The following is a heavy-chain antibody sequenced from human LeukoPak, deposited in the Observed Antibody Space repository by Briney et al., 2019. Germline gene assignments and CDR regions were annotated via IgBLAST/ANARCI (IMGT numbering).Heavy chain of an antibody. CDR3: AKDPPSYYDFWRGYYYYGMDV. J-gene: IGHJ6*02. Sequence: AAGSLRLSCAASGFTFSSYAMSWVRQAPGKGLEWVSAISGSGGSTYYADSVKGRFTISRDNSKNTLYLQMNSLRAEDTAVYYCAKDPPSYYDFWRGYYYYGMDVWGQGTTVTVSS. CDR2: ISGSGGST. V-gene: IGHV3-23*01. CDR1: GFTFSSYA. D-gene: IGHD3-3*01.